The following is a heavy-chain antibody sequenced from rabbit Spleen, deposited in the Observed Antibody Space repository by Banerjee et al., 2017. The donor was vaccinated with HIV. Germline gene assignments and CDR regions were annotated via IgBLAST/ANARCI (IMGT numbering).Heavy chain of an antibody. D-gene: IGHD4-2*01. CDR1: GFSFSSDYY. V-gene: IGHV1S40*01. Sequence: QSLEESGGDLVKPGASLTLTCTASGFSFSSDYYMCWVRQAPGKGLECGACIYPDSSGSTYYANWAKSRLTISKTSSTTVTLQMTSLTAADTATYFCARGEGGSVGHYLDLWGQGTLVTVS. CDR2: IYPDSSGST. CDR3: ARGEGGSVGHYLDL. J-gene: IGHJ4*01.